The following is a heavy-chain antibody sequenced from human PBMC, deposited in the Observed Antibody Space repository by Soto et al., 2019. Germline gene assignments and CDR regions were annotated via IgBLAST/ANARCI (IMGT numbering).Heavy chain of an antibody. J-gene: IGHJ4*02. D-gene: IGHD3-22*01. CDR3: AKATEAYDSSGYYYVDY. Sequence: GGSLRLSCAASGFTFSSYGMHWVRQAPGKGLEWVAVISYDGSNKYYADSVKGRFTISRDNSKNTLYLQMNSLRAEDTAVYYCAKATEAYDSSGYYYVDYWGQGPLVTV. V-gene: IGHV3-30*18. CDR2: ISYDGSNK. CDR1: GFTFSSYG.